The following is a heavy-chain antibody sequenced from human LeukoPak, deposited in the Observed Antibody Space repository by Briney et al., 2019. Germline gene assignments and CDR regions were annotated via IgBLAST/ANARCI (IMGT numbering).Heavy chain of an antibody. CDR3: VRASTIGAAGLFDF. CDR2: IYSGGTT. Sequence: GGSLRLSCAASGFIVSSSYMNWVRQAPGKGLEWVSVIYSGGTTFYADSVKGRFTISRDDSKNALYLQMNSLRDEDTANYYCVRASTIGAAGLFDFWGQGTLVTVS. J-gene: IGHJ4*02. D-gene: IGHD6-13*01. V-gene: IGHV3-53*01. CDR1: GFIVSSSY.